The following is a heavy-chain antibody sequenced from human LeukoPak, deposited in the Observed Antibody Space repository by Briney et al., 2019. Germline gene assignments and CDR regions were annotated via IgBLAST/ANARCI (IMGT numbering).Heavy chain of an antibody. D-gene: IGHD6-13*01. CDR1: GFTFSSYS. CDR3: AKLPNRSSWYSGGNYYFDY. V-gene: IGHV3-21*04. CDR2: ISSSSSYI. Sequence: GGSLRLSCAASGFTFSSYSMNWVRQAPGKGLEWVSSISSSSSYIYYADSVKGRFTISRDNSKNTLYLQMNSLRAEDTAVYYCAKLPNRSSWYSGGNYYFDYWGQGTLVTVSS. J-gene: IGHJ4*02.